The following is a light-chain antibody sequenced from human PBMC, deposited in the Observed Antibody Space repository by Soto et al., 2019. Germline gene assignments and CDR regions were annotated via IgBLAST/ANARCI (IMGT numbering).Light chain of an antibody. J-gene: IGLJ3*02. Sequence: QPVLTQSPSASASLGASVKLTCTLSSGHTNYAIAWHQQQPEKGPRYLMKLNSDGSHSKGDGDPDRFSGSSSGAERYLSISSLQSEDEADYYCQTWGTGINWVFGGGTKLTVL. CDR2: LNSDGSH. CDR1: SGHTNYA. CDR3: QTWGTGINWV. V-gene: IGLV4-69*02.